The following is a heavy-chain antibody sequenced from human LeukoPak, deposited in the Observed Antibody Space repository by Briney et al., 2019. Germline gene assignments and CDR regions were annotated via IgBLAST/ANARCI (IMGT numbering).Heavy chain of an antibody. V-gene: IGHV3-48*03. J-gene: IGHJ6*03. CDR2: ISSSGSTI. Sequence: GGSLRLSCAASGFTFSSYEMNWVRQAPGKGLEWVSYISSSGSTIYYADSVKGRFTISRDNAKNSLYLQMNSLRAEDTAVYYCASPPRSIAAAKPPYYYYYMDVWGKGTTVTVSS. CDR3: ASPPRSIAAAKPPYYYYYMDV. CDR1: GFTFSSYE. D-gene: IGHD6-13*01.